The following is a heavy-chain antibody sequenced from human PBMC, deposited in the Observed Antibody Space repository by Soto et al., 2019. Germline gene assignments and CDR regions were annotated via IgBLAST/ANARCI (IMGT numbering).Heavy chain of an antibody. Sequence: EVQLLESGGGLVQPGGSLRLSCAASGFTFSSYAMSWVRQAPGKGLEWVSAISGSGGSTYYADSVKGRFTISRDNSKNTLYLQMNGLRAADTAVYYCAKVGDQQLVEGSVEFWGQETMVTVS. J-gene: IGHJ4*02. CDR2: ISGSGGST. V-gene: IGHV3-23*01. D-gene: IGHD6-13*01. CDR1: GFTFSSYA. CDR3: AKVGDQQLVEGSVEF.